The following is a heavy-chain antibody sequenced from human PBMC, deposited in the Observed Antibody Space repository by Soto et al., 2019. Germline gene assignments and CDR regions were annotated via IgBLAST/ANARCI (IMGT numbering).Heavy chain of an antibody. J-gene: IGHJ5*02. CDR1: GDSISTYN. V-gene: IGHV4-59*01. CDR3: ARVAADIASWLDP. CDR2: IYYSGVT. D-gene: IGHD5-12*01. Sequence: QGQLQESGPGLVKPSDTLSLTCTVSGDSISTYNWGWIRQPPVKGLEWIGCIYYSGVTNYNPSLTSRVTISVDTPKNQLSLKLNSVTAADTAVYYCARVAADIASWLDPWGQGTLVTVSS.